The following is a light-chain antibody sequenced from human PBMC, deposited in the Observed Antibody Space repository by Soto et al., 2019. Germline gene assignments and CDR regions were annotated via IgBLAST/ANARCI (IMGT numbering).Light chain of an antibody. CDR1: SSNIGAGYD. CDR3: QSYDSSLNGGV. V-gene: IGLV1-40*01. CDR2: GNS. Sequence: QSVLTQPPSVSGAPGQRVTISFTGSSSNIGAGYDVHWYQQLPGTAPKLLIYGNSNRPSGVPDRFSGSKSGTSASLAITGLQAEDEADYYCQSYDSSLNGGVFGGGTKLTVL. J-gene: IGLJ3*02.